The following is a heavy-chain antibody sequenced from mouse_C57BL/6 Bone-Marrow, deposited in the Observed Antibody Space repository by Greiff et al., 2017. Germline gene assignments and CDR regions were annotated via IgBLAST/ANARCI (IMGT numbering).Heavy chain of an antibody. D-gene: IGHD1-1*01. V-gene: IGHV1-26*01. CDR1: GYTFTDYY. J-gene: IGHJ2*01. CDR2: TNPNNGGT. CDR3: ARDYYGSSWYFDY. Sequence: VQLQQSGPELVKPGASVKISCKASGYTFTDYYMNWVKQSHGKSLEWIGDTNPNNGGTSYNQKLKGKATLTVDKSSSKAYMELRSLTSEDSAVYYCARDYYGSSWYFDYWGQGTILTVSS.